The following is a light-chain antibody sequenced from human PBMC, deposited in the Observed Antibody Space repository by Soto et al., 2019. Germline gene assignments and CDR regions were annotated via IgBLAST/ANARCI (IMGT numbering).Light chain of an antibody. CDR3: SSYGSSSTYV. CDR1: SSDVGGYNY. V-gene: IGLV2-14*01. Sequence: QSVLTQPASVSGSPGQLITISCTGTSSDVGGYNYVSWYQQHPGKAPKLMIYEVTNRPSGVSNRFSGSKSGNTASLTISGLQAEAEADYYCSSYGSSSTYVFGIGTKV. J-gene: IGLJ1*01. CDR2: EVT.